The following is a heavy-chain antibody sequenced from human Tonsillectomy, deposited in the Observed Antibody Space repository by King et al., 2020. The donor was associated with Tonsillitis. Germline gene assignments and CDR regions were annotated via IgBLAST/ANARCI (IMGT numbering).Heavy chain of an antibody. CDR3: ARVGIVVVPAAIENWFDP. V-gene: IGHV1-2*02. J-gene: IGHJ5*02. CDR2: INPNSGGT. D-gene: IGHD2-2*02. Sequence: QLVQSGAEVKKPGASVKVSCKASGYTFTGYYMHWVRQAPGQGLEWMGWINPNSGGTNYAQKFQGRVTMTRDTSISTAYRELSRLRSYDTAVYYCARVGIVVVPAAIENWFDPWGQGTLVTVSS. CDR1: GYTFTGYY.